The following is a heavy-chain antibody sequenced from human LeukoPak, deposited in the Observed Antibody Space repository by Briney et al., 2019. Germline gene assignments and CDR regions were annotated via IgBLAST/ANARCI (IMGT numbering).Heavy chain of an antibody. CDR1: GGTFSSYA. CDR3: ARDRGPGTWYFDY. CDR2: IILILGIA. Sequence: ASVKVSCKASGGTFSSYAISWVRQAPGQGLEWMGRIILILGIANYAQKFQGRVTITADKSTSTAYMELSSLRSEDTAVYYCARDRGPGTWYFDYWGQGTLVTVSS. D-gene: IGHD1-7*01. V-gene: IGHV1-69*04. J-gene: IGHJ4*02.